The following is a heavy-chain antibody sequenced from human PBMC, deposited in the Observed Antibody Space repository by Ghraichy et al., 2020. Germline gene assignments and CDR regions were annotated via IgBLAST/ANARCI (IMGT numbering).Heavy chain of an antibody. CDR2: IIPIFGTA. V-gene: IGHV1-69*13. Sequence: PVKVSCKASGGSLSNYIISWVRQAPGQGLEWMGGIIPIFGTANYAQKFQGRVSITADESTSTTYMELYSLTSEDTAVYYCARIGTSVTATGSRFDPWGQGTLVTVSS. CDR1: GGSLSNYI. J-gene: IGHJ5*02. CDR3: ARIGTSVTATGSRFDP. D-gene: IGHD1-14*01.